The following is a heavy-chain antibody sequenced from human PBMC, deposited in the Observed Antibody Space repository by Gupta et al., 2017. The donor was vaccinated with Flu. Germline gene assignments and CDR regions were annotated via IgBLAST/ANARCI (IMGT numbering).Heavy chain of an antibody. D-gene: IGHD5-18*01. V-gene: IGHV4-34*01. Sequence: QVQLQQWGAGLLKPSEPLFLTCVGYGGPFSDYYWTCIRQPPGMGLEWIGEIDHRGNTNYNPYLKSRVTISVDTSKNQFSLNLNSVIAADTAVYYCARGKKQGYGLYYYYGLDVWGQGTTATVSS. CDR2: IDHRGNT. CDR1: GGPFSDYY. J-gene: IGHJ6*02. CDR3: ARGKKQGYGLYYYYGLDV.